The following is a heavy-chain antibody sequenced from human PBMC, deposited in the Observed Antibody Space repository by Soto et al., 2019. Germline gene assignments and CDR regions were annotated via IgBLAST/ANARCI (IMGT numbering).Heavy chain of an antibody. CDR2: IWYDGSNK. Sequence: RRLSCAASGCTFGSNGMHWVRQAPGKGLEWVAVIWYDGSNKYYADSVKGRFTISRDNSKNTLYLQMNSLRAEDTAVYYCASDYLSSSDALGGFDYWGQGTLVPVS. CDR3: ASDYLSSSDALGGFDY. CDR1: GCTFGSNG. D-gene: IGHD6-6*01. V-gene: IGHV3-33*01. J-gene: IGHJ4*02.